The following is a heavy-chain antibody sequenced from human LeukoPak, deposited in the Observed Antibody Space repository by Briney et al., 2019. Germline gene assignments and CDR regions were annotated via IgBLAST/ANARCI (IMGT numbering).Heavy chain of an antibody. CDR1: GFTFSSYA. CDR2: ISGSGGST. Sequence: GGSLRLSCAASGFTFSSYAMSWVRQAPRKGLEWVSAISGSGGSTYYADSVKGRFTISRDNSRYTLYLQMSSLRAEDTAVYFCARFIPPADQLPNPAYPDSWGQGTLVTVSS. V-gene: IGHV3-23*01. J-gene: IGHJ4*02. D-gene: IGHD2-2*01. CDR3: ARFIPPADQLPNPAYPDS.